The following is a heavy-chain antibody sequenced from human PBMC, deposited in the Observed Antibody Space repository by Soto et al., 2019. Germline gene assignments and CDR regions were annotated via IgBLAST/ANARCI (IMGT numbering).Heavy chain of an antibody. CDR2: IYYSGST. Sequence: KPSETLSLTCTVSGGSVSSGSYYWSWIRQPPGKGLEWIGYIYYSGSTNYNPSLKSRVTISVDTSKNQFSLKLSSVTAADTAVYYCARDLRRCSSTSCSYGMDVWGQGTTVTVPS. V-gene: IGHV4-61*01. CDR1: GGSVSSGSYY. J-gene: IGHJ6*02. CDR3: ARDLRRCSSTSCSYGMDV. D-gene: IGHD2-2*01.